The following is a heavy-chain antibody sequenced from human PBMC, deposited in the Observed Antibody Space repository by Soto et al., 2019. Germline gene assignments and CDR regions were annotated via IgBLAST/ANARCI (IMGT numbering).Heavy chain of an antibody. D-gene: IGHD5-12*01. J-gene: IGHJ6*02. CDR3: ASTIVATMAYYYGMDV. CDR2: ISYDGSNK. V-gene: IGHV3-30-3*01. CDR1: GFTFSSYA. Sequence: QVQLVESGGGVVQPGRSLRLSCAASGFTFSSYAMHWVRQAPGKGLEWVAVISYDGSNKYYADSVKGRFTISRDNSKNTLYLQMNSLRAEDTAVYYCASTIVATMAYYYGMDVCGQGTTVTVSS.